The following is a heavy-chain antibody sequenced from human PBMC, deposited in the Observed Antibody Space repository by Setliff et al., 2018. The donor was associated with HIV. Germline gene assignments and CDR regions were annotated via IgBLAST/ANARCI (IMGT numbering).Heavy chain of an antibody. D-gene: IGHD6-13*01. J-gene: IGHJ6*02. V-gene: IGHV4-34*01. CDR2: INHRGIT. Sequence: KPSETLSLTCAVYGVSFSGYYWSWIRQPPGKGLEWIGEINHRGITNYSPSPKSRVTISVDTSKNQFSLKLRSVTAADTAVYYCARVVWMAAAGTIDYYYYGMDIWGQGTTVTVS. CDR3: ARVVWMAAAGTIDYYYYGMDI. CDR1: GVSFSGYY.